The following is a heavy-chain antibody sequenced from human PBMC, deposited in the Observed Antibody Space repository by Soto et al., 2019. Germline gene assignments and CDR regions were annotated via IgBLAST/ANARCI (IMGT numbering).Heavy chain of an antibody. V-gene: IGHV3-23*01. D-gene: IGHD5-12*01. CDR2: ISVTGDTT. J-gene: IGHJ4*02. CDR3: AKWSGYGDL. CDR1: GFTISTYS. Sequence: EVQLLESGGGLVQPGGSLRLSCAASGFTISTYSITWVRQTPAKGLEWVSGISVTGDTTFYADSVKGRFTISRDNSKNTVYLQMHSQRVEDTAVYYCAKWSGYGDLWGQGTLVTVSS.